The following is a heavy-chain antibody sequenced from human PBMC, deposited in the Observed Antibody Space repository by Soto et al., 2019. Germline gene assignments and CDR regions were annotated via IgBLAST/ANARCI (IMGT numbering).Heavy chain of an antibody. Sequence: EVQLLESGGGVVQPRGSLRLSCEASGFNFKKFAMGWVRQAPGEGLEWVAGISCCGGSTSYADSVKGRFSLARDDSKSTLSLHLNSLRFEDTARYFCAKADGEQWLIPHLDNWGQGTLVTVS. V-gene: IGHV3-23*01. CDR3: AKADGEQWLIPHLDN. CDR2: ISCCGGST. D-gene: IGHD6-19*01. J-gene: IGHJ4*02. CDR1: GFNFKKFA.